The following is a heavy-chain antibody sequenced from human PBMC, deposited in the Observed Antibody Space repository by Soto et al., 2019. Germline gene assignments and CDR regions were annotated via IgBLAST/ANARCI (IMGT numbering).Heavy chain of an antibody. CDR2: ISSSSSYI. V-gene: IGHV3-21*01. D-gene: IGHD2-2*01. CDR3: ARDRHAPDMVVVPAAHYYYYGMDV. J-gene: IGHJ6*02. CDR1: GFTFSSYS. Sequence: GGSLRLSCAASGFTFSSYSMNWVRQAPGKGLEWVSSISSSSSYIYYADSVKGRFTISRDNAKNSLYLQMNSLRAEDTAVYYCARDRHAPDMVVVPAAHYYYYGMDVWGQGTTVTVSS.